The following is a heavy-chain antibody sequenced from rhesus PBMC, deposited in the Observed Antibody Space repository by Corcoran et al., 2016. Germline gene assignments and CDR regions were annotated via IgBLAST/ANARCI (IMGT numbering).Heavy chain of an antibody. CDR2: VTPEEGEA. CDR3: ATGEGVTTFDY. D-gene: IGHD4-23*01. V-gene: IGHV1-111*02. J-gene: IGHJ4*01. CDR1: GYTFTDYY. Sequence: EVQLVQSGAEVKKPGASVNISCKASGYTFTDYYLHWVRQAPGKGLEWRGRVTPEEGEAIHAQKFQDRVTITADTSTDTAYMELSSLRSEDTAVYYCATGEGVTTFDYWGQGVLVTVSS.